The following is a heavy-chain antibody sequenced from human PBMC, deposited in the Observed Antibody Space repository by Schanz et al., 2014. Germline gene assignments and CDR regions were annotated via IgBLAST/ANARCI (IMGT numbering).Heavy chain of an antibody. Sequence: QVQLVQSGAEVKKPGASVKVSCKASGYTFSSYGITWVRQAPGQGLEWMGWINGYNGHTLYAQKFQGRVTMTTDTSTSTSYMELTSLRFDDTAVYYCARGRGCTGGSYYSWFDLWGQGTRVTVAS. CDR3: ARGRGCTGGSYYSWFDL. J-gene: IGHJ5*02. D-gene: IGHD2-15*01. V-gene: IGHV1-18*01. CDR1: GYTFSSYG. CDR2: INGYNGHT.